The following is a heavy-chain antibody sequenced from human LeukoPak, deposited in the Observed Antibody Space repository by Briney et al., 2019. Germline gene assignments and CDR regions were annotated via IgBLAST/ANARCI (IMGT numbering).Heavy chain of an antibody. J-gene: IGHJ3*02. V-gene: IGHV4-39*01. CDR2: IYYSGST. D-gene: IGHD6-25*01. CDR3: ARRRTASDAFDI. CDR1: GGSISSSSYY. Sequence: SETLSLTCTVSGGSISSSSYYWGWIRQPPGKGLEWIGSIYYSGSTYYNPSLKSRVTISVDTSKIQFSLKLSSVTAADTAVYYCARRRTASDAFDIWGQGTMVTVSS.